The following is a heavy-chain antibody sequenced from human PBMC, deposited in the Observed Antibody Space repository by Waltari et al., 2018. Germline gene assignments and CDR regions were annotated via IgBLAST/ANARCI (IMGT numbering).Heavy chain of an antibody. D-gene: IGHD1-26*01. CDR3: TRGYSGINIYAFDI. CDR1: GSGFSDQY. Sequence: EVQLAESGGTLVQPGGSLRLACVASGSGFSDQYMDWVRQPPGKGLEWVGRIANKANSYTTEYAASVKGRFTISRDDSKNSLYVQMNSLKTEDTAVYYCTRGYSGINIYAFDIWGEGTMVTVSS. CDR2: IANKANSYTT. J-gene: IGHJ3*02. V-gene: IGHV3-72*01.